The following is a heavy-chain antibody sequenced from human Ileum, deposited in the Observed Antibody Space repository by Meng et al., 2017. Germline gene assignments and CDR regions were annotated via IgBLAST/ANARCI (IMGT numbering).Heavy chain of an antibody. CDR3: ARRTGEVDLLDY. V-gene: IGHV4-30-4*01. Sequence: QVQLQESGPGLVNPSQTLSLTCSVSGGSMRSGDNYWSWIRQPPGKGLEWIGYIYYSGNTYYNPSLKSRVSMSVDTSKKQISLKLNSVTAADTAVYYCARRTGEVDLLDYWGQGTLVTVSS. J-gene: IGHJ4*02. CDR1: GGSMRSGDNY. D-gene: IGHD7-27*01. CDR2: IYYSGNT.